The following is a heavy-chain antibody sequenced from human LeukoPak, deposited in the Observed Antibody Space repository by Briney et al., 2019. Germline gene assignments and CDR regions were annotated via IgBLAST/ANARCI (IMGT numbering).Heavy chain of an antibody. D-gene: IGHD4-17*01. Sequence: ASVKVSWKASGYIFTDYAIQWVRQAPGQGLEWMGWINAGNGKTRYSQKFQGRVTITRDTSASTAYMELSGLRSDDTAVYYCARARWTSTVTTYYLDFRGQGTLVTVS. CDR1: GYIFTDYA. J-gene: IGHJ4*02. CDR2: INAGNGKT. V-gene: IGHV1-3*01. CDR3: ARARWTSTVTTYYLDF.